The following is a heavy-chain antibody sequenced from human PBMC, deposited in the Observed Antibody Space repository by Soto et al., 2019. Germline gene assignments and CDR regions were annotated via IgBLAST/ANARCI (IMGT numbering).Heavy chain of an antibody. CDR2: ISGSGGSR. CDR3: AKDYSSSGGEGDY. J-gene: IGHJ4*02. CDR1: GFTFSSYA. D-gene: IGHD6-25*01. V-gene: IGHV3-23*01. Sequence: EVQLLESGGGLVQPGGSLRLSCAASGFTFSSYAMSWVRQAPGKGLEWVSAISGSGGSRYYADSVKGRFTIPRDNSKNTMSLQMNRMSAEDTAVYYCAKDYSSSGGEGDYWGQGNLVTVSS.